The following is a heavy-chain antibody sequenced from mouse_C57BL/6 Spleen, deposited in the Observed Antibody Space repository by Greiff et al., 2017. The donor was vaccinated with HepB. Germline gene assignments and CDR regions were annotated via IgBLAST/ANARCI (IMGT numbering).Heavy chain of an antibody. J-gene: IGHJ4*01. V-gene: IGHV1-26*01. CDR3: APQFITTVVATGDYAMDY. CDR2: INPNNGGT. D-gene: IGHD1-1*01. CDR1: GYTFTDYY. Sequence: EVQLQQSGPELVKPGASVKISCKASGYTFTDYYMNWVKQSHGKSLEWIGDINPNNGGTSYNQKFKGKATLTVDKSSSTAYMELRSLTSEDSAVYYCAPQFITTVVATGDYAMDYWGQGTSVTVSS.